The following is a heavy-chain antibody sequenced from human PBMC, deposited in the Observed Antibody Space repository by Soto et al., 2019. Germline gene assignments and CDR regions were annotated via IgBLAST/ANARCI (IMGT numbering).Heavy chain of an antibody. CDR2: IYWDDDK. D-gene: IGHD3-10*01. CDR1: GFSLNTNGVG. Sequence: QITLKESGPTLVKPTQTLTLTCTFSGFSLNTNGVGVGWIRQPPGKALEWLALIYWDDDKRYKPSLKSRLTITKDTPENRVVLTMTSMDPVDTATYFCAKTPYGSGRYHWFDSWGQGTLVTVSS. J-gene: IGHJ5*01. V-gene: IGHV2-5*02. CDR3: AKTPYGSGRYHWFDS.